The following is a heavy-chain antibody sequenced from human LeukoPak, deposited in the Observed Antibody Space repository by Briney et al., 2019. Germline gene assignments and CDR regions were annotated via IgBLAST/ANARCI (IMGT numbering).Heavy chain of an antibody. CDR2: ISSSGSTI. Sequence: PGGSRRLSCAASGFTFSDYYMSWIRQAPGKGLEWVSYISSSGSTIYYADSVKGRFTISRDNAKNSLYLQMNSLRAEDTAVYYCARVWNTAMVSYYYYYMDVWGKGTTVTVSS. D-gene: IGHD5-18*01. CDR3: ARVWNTAMVSYYYYYMDV. CDR1: GFTFSDYY. J-gene: IGHJ6*03. V-gene: IGHV3-11*01.